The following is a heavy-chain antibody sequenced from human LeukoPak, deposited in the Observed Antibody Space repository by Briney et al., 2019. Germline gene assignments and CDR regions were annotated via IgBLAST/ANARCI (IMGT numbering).Heavy chain of an antibody. D-gene: IGHD5-18*01. CDR2: IEQDGSEK. CDR1: GFTFSSYW. V-gene: IGHV3-7*05. J-gene: IGHJ3*02. Sequence: GGSLRLSCAASGFTFSSYWMAWVRQAPGKGLEWVANIEQDGSEKNYVDSVKGRFTISRDNAKNSLCLQMSSLRAEDTAVYYCARDRGYSTFDIWGQGTMVTVSS. CDR3: ARDRGYSTFDI.